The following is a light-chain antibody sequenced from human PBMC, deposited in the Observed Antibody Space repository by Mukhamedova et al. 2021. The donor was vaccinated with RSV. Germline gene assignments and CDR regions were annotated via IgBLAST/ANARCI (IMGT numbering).Light chain of an antibody. J-gene: IGLJ1*01. CDR1: SSDVGAYNY. V-gene: IGLV2-11*03. CDR3: CSFAGGDTFV. Sequence: SSDVGAYNYVSWYQQYPGKVPKLMVFDVNRRPSGVSNRFSGSKSVNTASLTISGLQAEDEADYYCCSFAGGDTFVFGTGTKVTV. CDR2: DVN.